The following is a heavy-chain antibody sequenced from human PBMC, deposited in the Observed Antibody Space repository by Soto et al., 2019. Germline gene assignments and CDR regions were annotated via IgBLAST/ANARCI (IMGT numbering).Heavy chain of an antibody. V-gene: IGHV3-11*05. CDR2: ISSSSTYT. J-gene: IGHJ6*02. CDR3: ARDKYYDILTGRRGYFYYGMDV. D-gene: IGHD3-9*01. CDR1: GFTFSDYY. Sequence: GGSLRLSCAASGFTFSDYYITWIRQAPGKGLEWLSYISSSSTYTNYADSVKGRFTISRDNAKNSLFLQMNSLRVEDTAVYYCARDKYYDILTGRRGYFYYGMDVWGQGTTVTVSS.